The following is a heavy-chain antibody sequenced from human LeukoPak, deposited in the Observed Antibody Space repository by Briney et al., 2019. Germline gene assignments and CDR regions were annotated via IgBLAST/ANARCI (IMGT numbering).Heavy chain of an antibody. CDR2: IIPIFGTA. D-gene: IGHD6-13*01. V-gene: IGHV1-69*13. J-gene: IGHJ5*02. CDR1: GGTFSSYA. CDR3: ARGSIAAAGSFDP. Sequence: GASVKVSYKASGGTFSSYAISWVRQAPGQGLEWMGGIIPIFGTANCAQKFQGRVTITADESTSTAYMELSSLRSEDTAVYYCARGSIAAAGSFDPWGQGTLVTVSS.